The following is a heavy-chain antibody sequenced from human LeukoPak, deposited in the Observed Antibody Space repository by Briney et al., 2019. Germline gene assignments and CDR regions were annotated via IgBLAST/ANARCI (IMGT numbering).Heavy chain of an antibody. Sequence: SETLSLTCTVSGGSISSYYWSWIRQPPGKGLEWIGCIYYSGSTNYNPSLKSRVTISVDTSKNQFSLKLSSVTAADTAVYYCARDNWNYGSSMDVWGQGTTVTVSS. CDR1: GGSISSYY. V-gene: IGHV4-59*01. J-gene: IGHJ6*02. D-gene: IGHD1-7*01. CDR3: ARDNWNYGSSMDV. CDR2: IYYSGST.